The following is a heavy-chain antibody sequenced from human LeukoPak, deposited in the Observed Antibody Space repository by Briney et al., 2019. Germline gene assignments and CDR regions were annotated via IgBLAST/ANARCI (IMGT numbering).Heavy chain of an antibody. CDR3: ARVPAYYYDSSGYYFYFDY. J-gene: IGHJ4*02. V-gene: IGHV4-61*01. D-gene: IGHD3-22*01. CDR1: GGSVSSGSYY. Sequence: SETLSLTCTVSGGSVSSGSYYWSWIRQPPGKGLEWIGYIYYSGSTNYNPSLKSRVTISVDTPKNQFSLKLSSVTAADTAVYYCARVPAYYYDSSGYYFYFDYWGQGTLVTVSS. CDR2: IYYSGST.